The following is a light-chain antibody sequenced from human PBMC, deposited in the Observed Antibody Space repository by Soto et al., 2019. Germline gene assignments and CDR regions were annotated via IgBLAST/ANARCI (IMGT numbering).Light chain of an antibody. CDR2: DAS. CDR1: QSVSSY. CDR3: QQRSNWRLT. Sequence: EIVLTQSPATLSLSPWERATLSCSASQSVSSYLAWYQQKPGQAPRLLIYDASNRATGIPARFSGSRSGTALTLTISSLEHEAFAFYYCQQRSNWRLTFGGGTKVEIK. J-gene: IGKJ4*01. V-gene: IGKV3-11*01.